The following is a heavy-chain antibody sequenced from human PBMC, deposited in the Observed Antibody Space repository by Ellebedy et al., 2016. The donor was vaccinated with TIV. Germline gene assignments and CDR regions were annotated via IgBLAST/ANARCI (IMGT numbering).Heavy chain of an antibody. Sequence: GGSLRLXXAASGFTFSYYSMHWVRQAPGKGLEWVAVISHDGSNKYHAEPVKGRFTISRDDSKNTLYLQMNTLRTEDTALYFCARGSSSRGYFDSWGQGTLVTVSS. V-gene: IGHV3-30-3*01. CDR1: GFTFSYYS. CDR2: ISHDGSNK. J-gene: IGHJ4*02. CDR3: ARGSSSRGYFDS. D-gene: IGHD6-13*01.